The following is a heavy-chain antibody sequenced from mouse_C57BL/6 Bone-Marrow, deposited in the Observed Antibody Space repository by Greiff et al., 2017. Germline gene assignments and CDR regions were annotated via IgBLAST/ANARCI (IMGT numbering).Heavy chain of an antibody. V-gene: IGHV1-85*01. J-gene: IGHJ4*01. CDR2: IYPRDGST. CDR3: ARWGGLHSDYYAVGY. Sequence: VQLQQSGPELVKPGASVKLSCTASGYTFTSYDINWVKQRPGQGLEWIGWIYPRDGSTKYNEKFKGKATLTVDTSSSTAYMELNSLTSEDSAVYFCARWGGLHSDYYAVGYWGRGTSVMVS. CDR1: GYTFTSYD. D-gene: IGHD2-2*01.